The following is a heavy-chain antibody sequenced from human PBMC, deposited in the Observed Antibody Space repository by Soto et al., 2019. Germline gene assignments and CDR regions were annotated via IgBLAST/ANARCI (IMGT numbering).Heavy chain of an antibody. Sequence: ASETLSLTCTVSGGSISSGDYYWSWIRQPPGKGLEWIGYIYYSGSTYYKPSLKSRVTISVDTSKNQFYLKLSSVTAAYTAVYYCATLYCGGDCYVDYWGQGTLVTVSS. D-gene: IGHD2-21*02. CDR2: IYYSGST. CDR3: ATLYCGGDCYVDY. V-gene: IGHV4-30-4*01. CDR1: GGSISSGDYY. J-gene: IGHJ4*02.